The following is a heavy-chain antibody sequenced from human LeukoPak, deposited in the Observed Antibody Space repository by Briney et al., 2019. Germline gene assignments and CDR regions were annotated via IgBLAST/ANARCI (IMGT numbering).Heavy chain of an antibody. J-gene: IGHJ6*02. V-gene: IGHV4-59*08. CDR3: ARHRELSYYYYYGMDV. Sequence: PSETLSLTCTVSGGSISSYYWSWIRQPPGKGLEWIGYIYDSGSTNYNPSLKSRVTISLDTSKNHFSLKLTSVTAADTAVYYCARHRELSYYYYYGMDVWGQGTTVTVSS. CDR1: GGSISSYY. CDR2: IYDSGST. D-gene: IGHD5-24*01.